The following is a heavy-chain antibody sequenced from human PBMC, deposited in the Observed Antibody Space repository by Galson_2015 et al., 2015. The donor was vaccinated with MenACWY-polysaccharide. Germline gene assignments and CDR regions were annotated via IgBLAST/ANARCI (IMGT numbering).Heavy chain of an antibody. V-gene: IGHV3-23*01. CDR3: AKGAAHYGSGNYYDY. D-gene: IGHD3-10*01. CDR2: LSPTTGNT. Sequence: SLRLSCAGSGLTFSSYGMDWVRQAPGKGLEWVSGLSPTTGNTYYADSVRGRFTISRDNSKNTLYLQMDSLRAEDTALYYCAKGAAHYGSGNYYDYWGQGTQVTVSS. J-gene: IGHJ4*02. CDR1: GLTFSSYG.